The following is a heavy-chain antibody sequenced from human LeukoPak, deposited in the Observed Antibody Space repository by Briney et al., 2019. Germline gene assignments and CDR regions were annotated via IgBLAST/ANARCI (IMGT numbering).Heavy chain of an antibody. Sequence: GGSLRLSCAASGFTFNNYWMHWVRQAPGKGLVWVSRISSDGSSTSYADSVKGRFTISRDNAKNTLYLQMNSLRAEDTAVYYCARGYSSSNQLLDYWGQGTLVTVSS. CDR3: ARGYSSSNQLLDY. CDR2: ISSDGSST. CDR1: GFTFNNYW. V-gene: IGHV3-74*01. J-gene: IGHJ4*02. D-gene: IGHD6-6*01.